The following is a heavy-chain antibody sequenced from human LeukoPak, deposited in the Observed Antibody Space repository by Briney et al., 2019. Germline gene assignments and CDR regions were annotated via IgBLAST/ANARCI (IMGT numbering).Heavy chain of an antibody. J-gene: IGHJ4*02. CDR2: INPSGGST. CDR1: GYTFTSYY. CDR3: ARQHEVATEVAFDY. Sequence: ASVKVSCKASGYTFTSYYMHWVRQAPGQGLEWMGIINPSGGSTSYAQKFQGRVTITADESTSTAYMELSSLRSEDTAVYYCARQHEVATEVAFDYWGQETLVTVSS. V-gene: IGHV1-46*01. D-gene: IGHD5-12*01.